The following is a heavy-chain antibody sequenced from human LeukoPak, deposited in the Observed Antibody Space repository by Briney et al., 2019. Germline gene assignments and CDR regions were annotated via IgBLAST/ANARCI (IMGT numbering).Heavy chain of an antibody. J-gene: IGHJ5*02. V-gene: IGHV3-9*01. Sequence: GGSLRLSCAASGFTFDDYAMHWVRQAPGKGLEWVSGISWNSGSIGYADSVKGRFTISRDNAKNTLYLQMNSLRAEHTAVYYCARGAMTTVNWFDPSGQGTPVTLSS. CDR3: ARGAMTTVNWFDP. D-gene: IGHD4-11*01. CDR2: ISWNSGSI. CDR1: GFTFDDYA.